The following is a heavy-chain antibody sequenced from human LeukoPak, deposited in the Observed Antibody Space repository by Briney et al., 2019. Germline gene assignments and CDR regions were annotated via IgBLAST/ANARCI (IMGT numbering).Heavy chain of an antibody. J-gene: IGHJ6*02. D-gene: IGHD1-7*01. V-gene: IGHV4-34*01. CDR2: INHSGSA. CDR3: ARDNWNYGSSMDV. CDR1: GGSFSGYY. Sequence: SETLSPTCAVYGGSFSGYYWSWIRQPPGKGLEWIGEINHSGSANYNPSLKSRVTISVDTSKNQFSLKLSSVTAADTAVYYCARDNWNYGSSMDVWGQGTTVTVSS.